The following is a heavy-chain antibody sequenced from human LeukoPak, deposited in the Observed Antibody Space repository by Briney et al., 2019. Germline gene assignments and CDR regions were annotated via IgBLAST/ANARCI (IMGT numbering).Heavy chain of an antibody. CDR3: ARARIEGKYCSSTSCYRTGPLDY. J-gene: IGHJ4*02. Sequence: SETLSLTCAVYGGSFSGYYWSWIRQPPGKGLEWIGEINHSGSTNYNPSLKSRVTISVDTSKNQFSLKLSSVTAADTAVYYCARARIEGKYCSSTSCYRTGPLDYWGLGTLVTVSS. V-gene: IGHV4-34*01. CDR2: INHSGST. CDR1: GGSFSGYY. D-gene: IGHD2-2*02.